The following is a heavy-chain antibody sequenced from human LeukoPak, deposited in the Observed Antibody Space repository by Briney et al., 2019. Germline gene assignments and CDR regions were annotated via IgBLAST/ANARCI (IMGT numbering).Heavy chain of an antibody. CDR2: IKSKTDGGTT. V-gene: IGHV3-15*01. D-gene: IGHD6-19*01. CDR1: GFTFSSYA. Sequence: PGGSLRLSCAASGFTFSSYAMSWVRQAPGKGLEWVGRIKSKTDGGTTDYAAPVKGRFTISRDDSKNTLYLQMNSLKTEDTAVYYCTTDQVADWGFDYWGQGTLVTVSS. J-gene: IGHJ4*02. CDR3: TTDQVADWGFDY.